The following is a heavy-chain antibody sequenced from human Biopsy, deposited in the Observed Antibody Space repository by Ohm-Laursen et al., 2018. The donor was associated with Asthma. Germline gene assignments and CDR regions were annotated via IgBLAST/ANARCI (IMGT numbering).Heavy chain of an antibody. CDR1: GFTFRSYA. J-gene: IGHJ1*01. CDR3: ARTFHFWSPYHAEHYQL. CDR2: IKQDGSEK. Sequence: SLRLSCAASGFTFRSYAMHWVRQAPGKGLEWVANIKQDGSEKYYVDSVKGRFTISRDNAKNSLYLQMNSLRAEDTAVYYCARTFHFWSPYHAEHYQLWGQGTLVTVSS. V-gene: IGHV3-7*01. D-gene: IGHD3-3*02.